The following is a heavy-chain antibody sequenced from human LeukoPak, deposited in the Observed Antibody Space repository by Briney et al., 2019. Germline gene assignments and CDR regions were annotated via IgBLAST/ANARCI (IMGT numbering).Heavy chain of an antibody. CDR2: IYYSGST. V-gene: IGHV4-59*01. Sequence: SETLSLTCTVSGGSTSPYYWSWIRQSPGKGLEWIGHIYYSGSTNHNPSLKSRVTISVDTSKNRFSLKLSSVAAADTAVYYCARDRGGAGRNFDYWGQGTLVTVSS. J-gene: IGHJ4*02. CDR1: GGSTSPYY. D-gene: IGHD1-26*01. CDR3: ARDRGGAGRNFDY.